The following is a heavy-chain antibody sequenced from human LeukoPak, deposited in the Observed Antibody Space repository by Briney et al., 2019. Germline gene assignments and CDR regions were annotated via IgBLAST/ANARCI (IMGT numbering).Heavy chain of an antibody. V-gene: IGHV1-2*02. CDR1: GYTFTGYY. CDR2: ISPNSGGT. Sequence: ASVKVSCKASGYTFTGYYMHWVRQAPGQGLEWMGWISPNSGGTNYAQKFQGRVTMTRDTSISTAYMELSRLRSDDTAVYYCARASYYGSGSYFRFDYWGQGTLVTVSS. J-gene: IGHJ4*02. CDR3: ARASYYGSGSYFRFDY. D-gene: IGHD3-10*01.